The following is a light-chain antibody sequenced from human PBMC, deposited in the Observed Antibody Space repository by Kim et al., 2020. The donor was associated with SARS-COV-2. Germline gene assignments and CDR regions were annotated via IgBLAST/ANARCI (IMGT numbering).Light chain of an antibody. CDR1: QGVSNE. CDR2: TAA. CDR3: QQYYTYPLT. V-gene: IGKV1-16*01. J-gene: IGKJ1*01. Sequence: DIQMAQSPSSLSASVGDKVNITCRASQGVSNELAWFRQKPGKAPESLIYTAARLQSGVPSRFSGSGFGTDFTLTISSLQPEDFATYYCQQYYTYPLTFGQGTKVDIK.